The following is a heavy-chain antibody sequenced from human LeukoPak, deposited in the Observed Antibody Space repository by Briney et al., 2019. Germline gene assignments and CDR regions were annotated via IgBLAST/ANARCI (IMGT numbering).Heavy chain of an antibody. Sequence: GASVKVSCKASGYTFTGYYMHWVRQAPGQGLEWMGWINPNSGGTNYAQKFQGRVTMTRDTSISTAYMELSRLRSDDTAVYYCARDQVEMATITEIDYWGQGTLVTVSS. CDR1: GYTFTGYY. CDR2: INPNSGGT. V-gene: IGHV1-2*02. D-gene: IGHD5-24*01. CDR3: ARDQVEMATITEIDY. J-gene: IGHJ4*02.